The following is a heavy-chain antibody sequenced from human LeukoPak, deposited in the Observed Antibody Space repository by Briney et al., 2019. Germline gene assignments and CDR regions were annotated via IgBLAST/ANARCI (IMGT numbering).Heavy chain of an antibody. CDR1: GFTFSSYS. CDR2: ISSSSSYI. CDR3: ARDWYYYGSGSYYTLDY. Sequence: GGSLRLSCEASGFTFSSYSMNWVRQAPGKGLEWVSSISSSSSYIYYADSVKGRFTISRDNSKNTLYLQMNSLRAEDTAVYYCARDWYYYGSGSYYTLDYWGQGTLVTVSS. D-gene: IGHD3-10*01. J-gene: IGHJ4*02. V-gene: IGHV3-21*01.